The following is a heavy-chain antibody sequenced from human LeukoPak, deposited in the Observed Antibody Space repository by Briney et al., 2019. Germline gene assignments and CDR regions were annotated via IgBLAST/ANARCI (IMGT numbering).Heavy chain of an antibody. CDR2: ISGSGGNT. CDR1: GFTFSSYA. J-gene: IGHJ4*02. D-gene: IGHD6-6*01. CDR3: AKGSHGYSSTSADY. Sequence: GGSLRLSCAASGFTFSSYAMSWVRQAPGKGLEWVSVISGSGGNTYYADSVKGRFTIPRDNSKNTLYLQMNSLRVDDTAVYSCAKGSHGYSSTSADYWGEGTPVTVSS. V-gene: IGHV3-23*01.